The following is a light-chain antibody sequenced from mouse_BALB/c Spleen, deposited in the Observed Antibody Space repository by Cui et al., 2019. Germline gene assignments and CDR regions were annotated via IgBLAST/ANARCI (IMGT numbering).Light chain of an antibody. CDR1: ESVDNSGSSF. J-gene: IGKJ1*01. V-gene: IGKV3-2*01. CDR2: AAS. CDR3: QQSKEVPWT. Sequence: DLVLTSYPASLAASSVPRATISSRASESVDNSGSSFMNWFQQKPGQPPKLLIYAASNQGSGIPARFSGSGSGTDFSLNIHPMEEDDTAMYFCQQSKEVPWTFGGGTKLEIK.